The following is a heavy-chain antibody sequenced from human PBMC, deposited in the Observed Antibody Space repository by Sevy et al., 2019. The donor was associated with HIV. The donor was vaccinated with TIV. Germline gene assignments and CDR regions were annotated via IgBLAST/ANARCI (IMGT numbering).Heavy chain of an antibody. Sequence: SETLSLTCAVSGYSISSGYYWGWIRQPPGKGLEWIGSVYHSGSTNYNPSLKSRVTISVDTSKNQFSLKLTSVTAADTAVYYCARLNWGWDAFHIWGQGTMVTVSS. V-gene: IGHV4-38-2*01. D-gene: IGHD7-27*01. CDR1: GYSISSGYY. CDR2: VYHSGST. CDR3: ARLNWGWDAFHI. J-gene: IGHJ3*02.